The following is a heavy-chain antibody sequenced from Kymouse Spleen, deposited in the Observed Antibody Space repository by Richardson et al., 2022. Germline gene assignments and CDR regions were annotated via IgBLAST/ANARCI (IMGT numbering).Heavy chain of an antibody. Sequence: QVQLQESGPGLVKPSETLSLTCTVSGGSISSYYWSWIRQPPGKGLEWIGYIYYSGSTNYNPSLKSRVTISVDTSKNQFSLKLSSVTAADTAVYYCAREVTIF*LVIYFDYWGQGTLVTVSS. CDR1: GGSISSYY. J-gene: IGHJ4*02. CDR3: AREVTIF*LVIYFDY. D-gene: IGHD3-9*01. V-gene: IGHV4-59*01. CDR2: IYYSGST.